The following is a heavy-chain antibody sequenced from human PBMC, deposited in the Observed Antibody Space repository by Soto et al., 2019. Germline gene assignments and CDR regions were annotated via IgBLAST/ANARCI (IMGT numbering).Heavy chain of an antibody. CDR1: GYSFTSYD. D-gene: IGHD3-3*01. CDR3: ATSPPRVERSGHAGGWFDP. Sequence: QVQLVQSGAEVKKPGASVKVSCKASGYSFTSYDINWVRQAAGQGLEWMGWMNPNSGNTAYAQRFQGRVSMTRNTSITTAYMELSSLRSEDTAVYYCATSPPRVERSGHAGGWFDPWGQGTLVTVSS. J-gene: IGHJ5*02. CDR2: MNPNSGNT. V-gene: IGHV1-8*02.